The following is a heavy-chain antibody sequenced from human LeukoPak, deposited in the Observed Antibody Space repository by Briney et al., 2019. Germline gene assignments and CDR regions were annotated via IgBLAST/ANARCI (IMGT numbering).Heavy chain of an antibody. J-gene: IGHJ4*02. V-gene: IGHV4-61*02. CDR3: ARGGYSYDPFDY. Sequence: SQTLSLTCTVSGGSISSGSYYWSWIRQPAGKGLEWIGRIYTSGSTNYNPSLKSRVTMSVDTSKNQFSLKLSSVTAADTAVYYCARGGYSYDPFDYWGQGTLVTVSS. CDR1: GGSISSGSYY. D-gene: IGHD5-18*01. CDR2: IYTSGST.